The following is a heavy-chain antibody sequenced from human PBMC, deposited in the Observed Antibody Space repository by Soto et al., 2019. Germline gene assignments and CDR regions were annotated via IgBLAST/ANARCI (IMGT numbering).Heavy chain of an antibody. V-gene: IGHV3-11*01. J-gene: IGHJ3*02. Sequence: PGGSLRLSCAASGFTFSDYYMSWIRQAPGKGLEWVSYISSSGSTIYYADSVKGRFTISRDNAKNSLYLQMNSLRAEDTAVYYCAIAVAGTYSPEDAFDIWGQGTMVTVSS. D-gene: IGHD6-19*01. CDR1: GFTFSDYY. CDR2: ISSSGSTI. CDR3: AIAVAGTYSPEDAFDI.